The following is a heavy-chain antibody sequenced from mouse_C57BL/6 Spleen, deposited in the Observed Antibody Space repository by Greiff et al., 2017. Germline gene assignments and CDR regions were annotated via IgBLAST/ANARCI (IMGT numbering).Heavy chain of an antibody. CDR3: AMWGYYGRIYWYFAV. Sequence: LQESGAELMKPGASVKLSCKASGYTFTGYWLAWVKQRPGHGLEWIGEIFPGCGSTNYTEKFKGKATFTADTSSTTAYMQLSSLTPEDSSIYYCAMWGYYGRIYWYFAVLPPGTTVTVSS. D-gene: IGHD1-1*01. V-gene: IGHV1-9*01. CDR2: IFPGCGST. J-gene: IGHJ1*01. CDR1: GYTFTGYW.